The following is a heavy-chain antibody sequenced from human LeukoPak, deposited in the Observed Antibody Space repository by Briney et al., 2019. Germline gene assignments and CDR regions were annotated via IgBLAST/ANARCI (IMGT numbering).Heavy chain of an antibody. D-gene: IGHD6-19*01. CDR1: RFTFRTYA. Sequence: GGSLRLSCAASRFTFRTYAMSWVRQAPGKGLEWVSVIYSGGSTYYADSVKGRFTISRDNSKNTLYLQMNSLRAEDTAVYYCAKGAWLVQYYFDYWGQGTLVTVSS. CDR3: AKGAWLVQYYFDY. J-gene: IGHJ4*02. CDR2: IYSGGST. V-gene: IGHV3-23*01.